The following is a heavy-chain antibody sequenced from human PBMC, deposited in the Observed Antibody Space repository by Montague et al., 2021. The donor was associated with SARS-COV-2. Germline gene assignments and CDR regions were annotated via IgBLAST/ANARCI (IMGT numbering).Heavy chain of an antibody. J-gene: IGHJ3*02. CDR2: IYYSGST. Sequence: TLSLTCTVSGGPISSGGYYWSWIRQHPGKGLEWIGYIYYSGSTYYXXXLKSRVTISVDTSKNQFSLKLSSVTAADTAVYYCARVRITMIVVVDAFDIWGQGTMVTVSS. CDR1: GGPISSGGYY. V-gene: IGHV4-31*03. D-gene: IGHD3-22*01. CDR3: ARVRITMIVVVDAFDI.